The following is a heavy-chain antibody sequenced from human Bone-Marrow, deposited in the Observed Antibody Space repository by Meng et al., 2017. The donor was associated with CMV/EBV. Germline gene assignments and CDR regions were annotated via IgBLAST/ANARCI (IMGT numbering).Heavy chain of an antibody. V-gene: IGHV3-7*03. J-gene: IGHJ6*02. CDR2: IKQDGSEK. CDR3: ARDVRGATPGYYYGMDV. Sequence: GESLKISCAASGFTFSSYWMSWVRQAPGKGLEWVANIKQDGSEKYYVDSVKGRFTISRDNAKNSLYLQMNSLRAEDTALYHCARDVRGATPGYYYGMDVWGQGTTVTVSS. D-gene: IGHD1-26*01. CDR1: GFTFSSYW.